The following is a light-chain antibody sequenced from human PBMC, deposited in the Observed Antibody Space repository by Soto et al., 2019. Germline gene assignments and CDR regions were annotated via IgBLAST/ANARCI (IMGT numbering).Light chain of an antibody. CDR3: CSYAGSSTFEV. V-gene: IGLV2-23*02. CDR2: EVS. CDR1: SSDVGSYNF. J-gene: IGLJ2*01. Sequence: QSVLTQPASVSGSPGQSITISCTGTSSDVGSYNFVSWYQQHPGKAPKLIIYEVSKRPSGISNRFSGSKSGNTASLTVSGLQAEDEADYYCCSYAGSSTFEVFGGGTKVTVL.